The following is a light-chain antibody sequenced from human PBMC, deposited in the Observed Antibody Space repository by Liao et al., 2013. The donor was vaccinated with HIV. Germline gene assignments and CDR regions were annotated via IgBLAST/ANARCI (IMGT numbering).Light chain of an antibody. CDR3: QAWDSSSDHVI. CDR2: QDN. Sequence: SYELTQPPSVSVSPGQTATITCSGDKLGDRYACWYQQKTGQSPVLVIYQDNKRPSGIPERFSGSNSGNTATLTISGTQPMDEADYYCQAWDSSSDHVIFGGGTKLTVL. V-gene: IGLV3-1*01. CDR1: KLGDRY. J-gene: IGLJ2*01.